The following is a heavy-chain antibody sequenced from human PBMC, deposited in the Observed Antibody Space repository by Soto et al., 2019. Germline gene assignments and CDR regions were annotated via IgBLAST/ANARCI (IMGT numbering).Heavy chain of an antibody. CDR1: GFTLSSYA. V-gene: IGHV3-23*01. Sequence: EVQLLESGGGLAQPGGSLRLSCAASGFTLSSYAMTWVRQAPGKGLEWVSGISGSGGSGGSTYYADSGKGRFSISRDISKNTLYLQINSLRAEGRAVDYCAEALGTLASGWFDPWGEGTLVTVSS. CDR2: ISGSGGSGGST. D-gene: IGHD3-16*01. J-gene: IGHJ5*02. CDR3: AEALGTLASGWFDP.